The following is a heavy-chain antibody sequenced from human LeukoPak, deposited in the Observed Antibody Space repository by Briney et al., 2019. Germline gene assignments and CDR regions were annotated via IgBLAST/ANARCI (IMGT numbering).Heavy chain of an antibody. CDR3: ARGRGIRYFDWLSPFDAFDI. J-gene: IGHJ3*02. Sequence: ETLSLTCTVSGGSISSYYWSWIRQPPGKGLEWIGYIYYSGSTNYNPSLKSRVTISVDTSKNQFSLKLSSVTAADTAVYYCARGRGIRYFDWLSPFDAFDIWGQGTMVTVSS. CDR1: GGSISSYY. V-gene: IGHV4-59*01. CDR2: IYYSGST. D-gene: IGHD3-9*01.